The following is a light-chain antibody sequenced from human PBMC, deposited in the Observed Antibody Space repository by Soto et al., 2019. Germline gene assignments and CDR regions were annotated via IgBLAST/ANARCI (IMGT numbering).Light chain of an antibody. V-gene: IGLV2-8*01. CDR2: EVS. J-gene: IGLJ1*01. CDR3: SSYAGSNNYV. CDR1: SSDVGGYNY. Sequence: QSALTQPPSASGSPGQSVTISCTGTSSDVGGYNYVSWFQQYPGKAPKLMICEVSKRPSGVPDRFSGSKSGNTASLTVSGLRAEDEADYYCSSYAGSNNYVFGTGTKVTVL.